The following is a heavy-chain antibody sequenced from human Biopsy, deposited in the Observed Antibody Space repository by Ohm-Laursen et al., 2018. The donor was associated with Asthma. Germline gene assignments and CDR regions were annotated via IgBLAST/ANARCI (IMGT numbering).Heavy chain of an antibody. J-gene: IGHJ6*02. D-gene: IGHD3-3*01. CDR3: ARRITIFGVVQKDHGMDA. V-gene: IGHV4-39*01. CDR1: SGSGGYMRSGNYY. CDR2: ISYGGKT. Sequence: GTLSLTCSLSSGSGGYMRSGNYYWDWIRQAPGKGLEWIGYISYGGKTSYNPSLKNRVTISRDTSKNQFSLRLASVTAADTAVYFCARRITIFGVVQKDHGMDAWGQGTTVIVSS.